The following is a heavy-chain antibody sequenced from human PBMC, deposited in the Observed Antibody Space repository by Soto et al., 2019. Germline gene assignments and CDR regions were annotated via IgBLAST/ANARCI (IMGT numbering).Heavy chain of an antibody. CDR1: GFTFSSDG. CDR2: ISYDGSNK. D-gene: IGHD6-19*01. J-gene: IGHJ4*02. CDR3: AKGPVVAGTLGY. V-gene: IGHV3-30*18. Sequence: QVQLVESGGGVVQPGRSLRLSCAASGFTFSSDGMHWVRQAPGKGLEWVAVISYDGSNKYYADSVKGRFTISRDNSKNTLYLQMNSLRAEDTVVYYCAKGPVVAGTLGYWGQGTLVTVSS.